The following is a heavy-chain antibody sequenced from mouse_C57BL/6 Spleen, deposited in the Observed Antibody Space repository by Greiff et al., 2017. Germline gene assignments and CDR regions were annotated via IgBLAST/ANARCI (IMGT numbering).Heavy chain of an antibody. Sequence: VQLKQSVAELVRPGASVKLSCTASGFTIKNTYMHWVKQRPEQGLEWIGRIDPANGNTKYAPKFQGKATITADTSSNTAYLQLSSLTSEDTAIYYGARGGTFDCWGQGTTLTVSS. CDR3: ARGGTFDC. V-gene: IGHV14-3*01. J-gene: IGHJ2*01. D-gene: IGHD4-1*01. CDR1: GFTIKNTY. CDR2: IDPANGNT.